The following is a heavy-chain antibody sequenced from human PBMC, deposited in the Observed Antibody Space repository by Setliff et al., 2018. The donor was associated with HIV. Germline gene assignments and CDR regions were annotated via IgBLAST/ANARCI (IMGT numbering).Heavy chain of an antibody. CDR3: ASVRYFDWPPQIDY. CDR2: ISSSSSTI. Sequence: HPGGSLRLSCAASGFTFSSYSMNWVRQAPGKGLEWVSYISSSSSTIYYADSVKGRFTISRDNAKNSLYLQMNSLRAEDTAVYYCASVRYFDWPPQIDYWGQGTLVTVSS. CDR1: GFTFSSYS. J-gene: IGHJ4*02. V-gene: IGHV3-48*01. D-gene: IGHD3-9*01.